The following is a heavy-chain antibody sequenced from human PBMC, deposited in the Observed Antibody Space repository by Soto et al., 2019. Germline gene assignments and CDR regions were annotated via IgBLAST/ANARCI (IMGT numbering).Heavy chain of an antibody. Sequence: QVQLVQSGAEVKKPGASVKVSCKASGYTFTSYAMHWVRQAPGQRLEWMGWINAGNGNTKYSQKFQGRVTITRDTSASTAYMELSSLRSEDTAVYYCARVLKQQLVLALGYWGQGTLVTVSS. CDR2: INAGNGNT. CDR1: GYTFTSYA. J-gene: IGHJ4*02. CDR3: ARVLKQQLVLALGY. D-gene: IGHD6-13*01. V-gene: IGHV1-3*01.